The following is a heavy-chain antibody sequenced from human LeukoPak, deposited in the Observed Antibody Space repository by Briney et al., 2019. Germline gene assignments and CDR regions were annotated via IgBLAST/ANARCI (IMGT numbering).Heavy chain of an antibody. CDR1: GYTFTSYY. CDR2: INPSGGST. Sequence: GASVKVSCKVSGYTFTSYYMHWVRQAPGQGLEWMGIINPSGGSTSYAQKFQGRVTMTRDTSTSTVYMELSSLRSEDTAVYYCATAGSSKNFDYWGQGTLVTVSS. J-gene: IGHJ4*02. D-gene: IGHD6-19*01. V-gene: IGHV1-46*01. CDR3: ATAGSSKNFDY.